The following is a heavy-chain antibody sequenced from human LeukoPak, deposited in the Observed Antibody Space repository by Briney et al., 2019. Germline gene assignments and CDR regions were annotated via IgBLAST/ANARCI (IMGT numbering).Heavy chain of an antibody. CDR2: IYTSGSS. D-gene: IGHD2-2*01. Sequence: PSETLSLTCTVSGGSVTNGAYYWSWIRQPAGKGLEWIGRIYTSGSSNYNPSLKGRVTMSVDTSKNQFSLKLSSVTAADTAVYYCARDGEPAAIDYFDYWGQGTLVTVSS. CDR1: GGSVTNGAYY. CDR3: ARDGEPAAIDYFDY. J-gene: IGHJ4*02. V-gene: IGHV4-61*02.